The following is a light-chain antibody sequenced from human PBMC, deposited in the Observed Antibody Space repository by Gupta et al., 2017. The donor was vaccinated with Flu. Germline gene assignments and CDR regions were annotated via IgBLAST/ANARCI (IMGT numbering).Light chain of an antibody. Sequence: RVTSSCSGSRSNIGTYNVYWYHQVPGTAPKLLIYRNNQRPSGVPDRISGSKSGTSASLANSGLRSEDEGDYYCAAWDDSLRGWVFGGGTKLTVL. V-gene: IGLV1-47*01. CDR3: AAWDDSLRGWV. CDR1: RSNIGTYN. J-gene: IGLJ3*02. CDR2: RNN.